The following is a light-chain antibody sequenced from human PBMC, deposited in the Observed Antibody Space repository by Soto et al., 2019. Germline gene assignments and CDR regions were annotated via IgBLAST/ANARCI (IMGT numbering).Light chain of an antibody. CDR2: EDN. CDR1: SGSIASNY. CDR3: QSYDSSNVV. J-gene: IGLJ2*01. V-gene: IGLV6-57*04. Sequence: NFMLTQPHSVSESPGKTVTISCTRCSGSIASNYVQWYQQRPGSAPTTVIYEDNQRPSGVPDRFSGSIDSSSNSASLTISGLKTEDEADYYCQSYDSSNVVFGGGTKVTVL.